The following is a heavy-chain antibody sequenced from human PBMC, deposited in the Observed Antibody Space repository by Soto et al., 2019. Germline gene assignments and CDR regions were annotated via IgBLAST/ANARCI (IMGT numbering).Heavy chain of an antibody. CDR3: AVAAVREILTEQSSGMAV. D-gene: IGHD3-10*01. V-gene: IGHV1-69*06. Sequence: QVQLVQSGAEVKHPGSSVKVSCKASGGTLSDYAVSWVRQARGQGLEWMGGIMPTLDSANYAQKFQGRLTITADKSTSTANMELSSLTSDDTAIYYCAVAAVREILTEQSSGMAVWGQGSTVTVSS. J-gene: IGHJ6*02. CDR1: GGTLSDYA. CDR2: IMPTLDSA.